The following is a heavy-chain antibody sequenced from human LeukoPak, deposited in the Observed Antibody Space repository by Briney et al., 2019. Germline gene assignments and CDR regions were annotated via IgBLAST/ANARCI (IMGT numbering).Heavy chain of an antibody. J-gene: IGHJ4*02. Sequence: SETLSLTCTVSGGSISSSSYYWGWIRQPPGKGLEWIGSIYYSGSTYYNPSLKSRVTISVDTSKNQFSLKLSSVTAADTAVHYCKCYWSSDFDYWGQGTLVTVSS. CDR1: GGSISSSSYY. CDR2: IYYSGST. D-gene: IGHD1-1*01. V-gene: IGHV4-39*07. CDR3: KCYWSSDFDY.